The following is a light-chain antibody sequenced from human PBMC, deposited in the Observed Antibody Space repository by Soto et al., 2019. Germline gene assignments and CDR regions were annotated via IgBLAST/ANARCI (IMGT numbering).Light chain of an antibody. CDR1: TGAVTSGYF. CDR2: STS. Sequence: QTVVTQDPSLTVSPGGTVTLTCASSTGAVTSGYFPNWFQQKPGQAPRPLIYSTSNKHSWTPARFSGSLLGGKAALTLSGVQPEDEADYYCLLYYGGAQPWVFGGGTKLTVL. J-gene: IGLJ3*02. CDR3: LLYYGGAQPWV. V-gene: IGLV7-43*01.